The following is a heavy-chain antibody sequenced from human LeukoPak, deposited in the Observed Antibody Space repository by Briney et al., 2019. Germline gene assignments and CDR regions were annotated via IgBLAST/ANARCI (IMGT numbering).Heavy chain of an antibody. D-gene: IGHD1-1*01. CDR2: IWYDGSNK. CDR1: GFTFSSYG. J-gene: IGHJ3*02. Sequence: GGSLRLSCAASGFTFSSYGMHWVRQAPGKGLEWVAVIWYDGSNKYYADSVKGRFTISRDNSKNTLYLQMNSLRAEDTAVYYCARDYMEGDDAFDIWGQGTMVTVSS. V-gene: IGHV3-33*01. CDR3: ARDYMEGDDAFDI.